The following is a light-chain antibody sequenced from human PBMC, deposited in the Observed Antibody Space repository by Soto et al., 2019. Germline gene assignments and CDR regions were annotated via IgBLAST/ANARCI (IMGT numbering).Light chain of an antibody. V-gene: IGKV1-39*01. Sequence: DIQMTQSPSSLSASVGDRVTITCRAGQSISSSLNWYQQKPGKAPTLLIYDASTLQSGVPSRFSGSGSGTDFTLTITSLQPEDFATYFCQQSYTYPRTFGQGTKVEIK. CDR3: QQSYTYPRT. CDR1: QSISSS. J-gene: IGKJ1*01. CDR2: DAS.